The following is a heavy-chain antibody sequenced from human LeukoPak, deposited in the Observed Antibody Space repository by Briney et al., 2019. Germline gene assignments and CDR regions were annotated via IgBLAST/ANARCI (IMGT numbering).Heavy chain of an antibody. Sequence: GGSLRLSCAASGFTFDDYAMHWVRQAPGKGLEWVSGISWNSGSIGYADSVKGRFTISRDNAKNSLYLQMNSLRAEDTAVYYCARVKEASAFDIWGQGTMVTVSS. J-gene: IGHJ3*02. V-gene: IGHV3-9*01. CDR1: GFTFDDYA. D-gene: IGHD5-12*01. CDR2: ISWNSGSI. CDR3: ARVKEASAFDI.